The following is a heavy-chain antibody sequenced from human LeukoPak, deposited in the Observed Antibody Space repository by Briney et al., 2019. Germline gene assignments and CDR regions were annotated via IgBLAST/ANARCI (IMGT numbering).Heavy chain of an antibody. V-gene: IGHV4-59*08. CDR1: GGSISSYY. Sequence: LETLSLTCTVSGGSISSYYWSWIRQPPGKGLEWIGYIYYSGSTNYNPSLKSRVTISVDTSKNQFSLRLSSVTAADTAVYYCARPGYYDSSHDAFDIWGQGTMVTVSS. D-gene: IGHD3-22*01. CDR2: IYYSGST. CDR3: ARPGYYDSSHDAFDI. J-gene: IGHJ3*02.